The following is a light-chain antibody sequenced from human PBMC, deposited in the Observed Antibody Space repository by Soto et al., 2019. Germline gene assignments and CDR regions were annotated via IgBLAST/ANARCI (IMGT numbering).Light chain of an antibody. CDR1: SSDVGGYNY. V-gene: IGLV2-11*01. J-gene: IGLJ1*01. CDR2: DVS. CDR3: CSYAGSYTFSYV. Sequence: QSALTQPRSVSGSPGQSVTISCTGNSSDVGGYNYVSWYQQHPGKAPKLMIYDVSKRPSGVPDRFSGSKSGNTASLTISGLQAEDEADYYCCSYAGSYTFSYVFGTGTKVTVL.